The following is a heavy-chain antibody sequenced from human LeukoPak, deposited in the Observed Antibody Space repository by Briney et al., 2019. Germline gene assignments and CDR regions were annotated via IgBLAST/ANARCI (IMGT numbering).Heavy chain of an antibody. D-gene: IGHD3-10*01. CDR2: IYYSGST. CDR3: ARGDTIDAFDI. J-gene: IGHJ3*02. V-gene: IGHV4-59*01. Sequence: SETLSLTCTVSGGSISSYYWSWIRQPPGKGLEWIGYIYYSGSTNYNPSLKSRVTISVDMSKNQFSLKLSSVTAADTAVYYCARGDTIDAFDIWGQGTMVTVSS. CDR1: GGSISSYY.